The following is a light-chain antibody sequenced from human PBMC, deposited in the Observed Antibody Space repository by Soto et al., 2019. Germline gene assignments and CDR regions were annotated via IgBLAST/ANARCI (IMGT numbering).Light chain of an antibody. CDR2: GAS. Sequence: EVVMTQSPATLSASPGERVILSCRASQNIGSNLAWYQQRPGQAPRLLMYGASTRATETPARFSGSGSATDFNITISSLQSEDFAVYYCQQYNNWPPYTFGQGTKLEIK. CDR3: QQYNNWPPYT. V-gene: IGKV3-15*01. CDR1: QNIGSN. J-gene: IGKJ2*01.